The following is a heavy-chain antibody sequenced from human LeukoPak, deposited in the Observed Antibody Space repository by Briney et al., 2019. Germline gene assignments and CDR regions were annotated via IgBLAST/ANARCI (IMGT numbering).Heavy chain of an antibody. CDR1: GGSFSGYY. V-gene: IGHV4-34*01. Sequence: SETLSLTCAVYGGSFSGYYWSWIRQPPGKGLEWIGEINHSGSTNYNPSLKSRVTISVDTSKNQFSLKLSSVTAADTAVYYCARRTAVTRFDPWGQGTLVTVSS. CDR2: INHSGST. J-gene: IGHJ5*02. D-gene: IGHD4-23*01. CDR3: ARRTAVTRFDP.